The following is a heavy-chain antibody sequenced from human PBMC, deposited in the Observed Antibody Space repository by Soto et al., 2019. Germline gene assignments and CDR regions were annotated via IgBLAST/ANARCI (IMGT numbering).Heavy chain of an antibody. V-gene: IGHV3-21*01. CDR3: ARDLLGDYYFDY. Sequence: GGSLRLSCAASGLFFNDYLMHWVRPVQGKGPDWVSSISSIGNYIYYADSVKGRFTISSDNAKNSLNLQMNSLRAEDTAVYYCARDLLGDYYFDYWGQGTLVTVSS. CDR2: ISSIGNYI. CDR1: GLFFNDYL. D-gene: IGHD2-21*02. J-gene: IGHJ4*02.